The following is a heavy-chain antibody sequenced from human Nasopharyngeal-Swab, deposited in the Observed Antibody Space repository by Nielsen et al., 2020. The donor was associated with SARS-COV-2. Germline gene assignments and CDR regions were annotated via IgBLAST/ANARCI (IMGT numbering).Heavy chain of an antibody. D-gene: IGHD3-3*01. CDR3: ASLLTYYDFWSGYLNYYYMDV. Sequence: VCPAPGKGLWWIGEIYHSGSTNYNPSLKSRVTISVDNSKNQFSLSLSSVTAADTAVYYCASLLTYYDFWSGYLNYYYMDVWGKGTTVTVSS. CDR2: IYHSGST. V-gene: IGHV4-4*02. J-gene: IGHJ6*03.